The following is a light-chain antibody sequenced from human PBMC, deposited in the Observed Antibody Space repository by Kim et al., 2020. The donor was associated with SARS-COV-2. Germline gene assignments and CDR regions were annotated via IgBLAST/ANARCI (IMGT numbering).Light chain of an antibody. J-gene: IGKJ3*01. CDR2: AAS. Sequence: PMERATPACRASQSVTSNYLAWYQQKPGQAPRLLIFAASNRASGIPDRFSGSGSGTDFTLTISRLEPEDFAVYYCQQYGSSPPFTFGPGTKVDIK. V-gene: IGKV3-20*01. CDR1: QSVTSNY. CDR3: QQYGSSPPFT.